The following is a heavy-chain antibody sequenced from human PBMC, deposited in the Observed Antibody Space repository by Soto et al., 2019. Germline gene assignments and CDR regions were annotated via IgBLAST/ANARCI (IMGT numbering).Heavy chain of an antibody. CDR3: ASRLYYYDSSGYPDSDAFDI. CDR1: GHSFTSYW. J-gene: IGHJ3*02. CDR2: IYPGDSDT. D-gene: IGHD3-22*01. Sequence: RGESLKISCKGSGHSFTSYWIGWVRQMPGKGLEWMGIIYPGDSDTRYSPSFQGQVTISADKSISTAYLQWSSLKASDTAMYYCASRLYYYDSSGYPDSDAFDIWGQGTMVTVSS. V-gene: IGHV5-51*01.